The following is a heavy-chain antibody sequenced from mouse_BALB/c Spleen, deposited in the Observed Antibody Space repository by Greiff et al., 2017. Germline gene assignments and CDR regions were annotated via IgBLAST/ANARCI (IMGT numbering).Heavy chain of an antibody. CDR3: ARGNYYGSSYFDY. J-gene: IGHJ2*01. V-gene: IGHV1-67*01. CDR1: GYTFTDYA. Sequence: QVHVKQSGPELVRPGESVKISCKGSGYTFTDYAMHWVKQSHAKSLEWIGVISIYYDNTNYNQKFKGKATMTVDKSSSTAYMELARLTSEDSAIYYCARGNYYGSSYFDYWGQGTTLTVSS. CDR2: ISIYYDNT. D-gene: IGHD1-1*01.